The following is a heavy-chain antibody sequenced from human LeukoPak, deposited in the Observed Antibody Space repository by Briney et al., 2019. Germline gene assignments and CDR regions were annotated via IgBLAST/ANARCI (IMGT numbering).Heavy chain of an antibody. CDR1: GFTFDDYA. CDR2: ISWNSGSI. J-gene: IGHJ6*03. CDR3: ARVNYYGSGSYFGYYYYMDV. Sequence: GGSLRLSCAASGFTFDDYAMHWVRQAPGKGLEWVSGISWNSGSIGYADSVKGRFTISRDNAKNTLYLQMNSLRVEDTAVYYCARVNYYGSGSYFGYYYYMDVWGKGTTVTISS. V-gene: IGHV3-9*01. D-gene: IGHD3-10*01.